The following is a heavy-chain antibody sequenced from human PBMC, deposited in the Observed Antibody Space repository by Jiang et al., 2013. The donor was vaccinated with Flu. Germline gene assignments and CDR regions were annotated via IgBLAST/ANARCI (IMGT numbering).Heavy chain of an antibody. CDR3: ARARYYDILTGFYYGMDV. D-gene: IGHD3-9*01. CDR1: GFTFNSYW. Sequence: VQLVESGGGLVQPGGSLRLSCAASGFTFNSYWMHWVRQAPGKGLVWVSRITMDGRSTTYADSVKGRFTISRDNAKDTLYLQMNSLRAEDTAVYYCARARYYDILTGFYYGMDVWGQGTTVAVSS. J-gene: IGHJ6*02. V-gene: IGHV3-74*01. CDR2: ITMDGRST.